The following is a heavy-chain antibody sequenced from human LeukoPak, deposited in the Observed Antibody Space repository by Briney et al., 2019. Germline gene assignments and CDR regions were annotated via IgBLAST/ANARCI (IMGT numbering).Heavy chain of an antibody. Sequence: GGSLRLSCSASGFTFSNYEMNWVRQAPGRGLEWVSYIASSGSTIYYADSVKGRFTISRDNAKSSLYLQMNSLRADDTAVYYCATSRGYFFRWFQHWGQGTLVTVSS. CDR2: IASSGSTI. J-gene: IGHJ1*01. V-gene: IGHV3-48*03. CDR1: GFTFSNYE. D-gene: IGHD3-22*01. CDR3: ATSRGYFFRWFQH.